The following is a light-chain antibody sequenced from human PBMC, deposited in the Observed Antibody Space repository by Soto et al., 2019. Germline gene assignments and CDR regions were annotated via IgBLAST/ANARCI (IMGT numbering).Light chain of an antibody. V-gene: IGLV2-23*01. CDR3: CSYTSNTVV. CDR1: SSDVGTYSL. J-gene: IGLJ2*01. CDR2: EGS. Sequence: QSALTQPASVSGSPGQSITVSCTGTSSDVGTYSLVSWYHQSPGKAPKLVIYEGSKRPSGVSNRLSGSKSGNTASLTISGLQSEDEGDYYCCSYTSNTVVFGGGTKLPVL.